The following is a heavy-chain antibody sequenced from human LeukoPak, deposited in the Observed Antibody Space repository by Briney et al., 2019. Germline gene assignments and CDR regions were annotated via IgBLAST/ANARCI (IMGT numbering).Heavy chain of an antibody. Sequence: SETLSLTCAVYGGSFSSYYWSWISQPPGKGLEWIGEINHSGSTNYNPSLKSRVTISVDTSKNQFSLKLSSVTAADTAVYYCASLRGGDPKYYFDYWGQGTLVTVSS. D-gene: IGHD2-21*02. J-gene: IGHJ4*02. V-gene: IGHV4-34*01. CDR2: INHSGST. CDR3: ASLRGGDPKYYFDY. CDR1: GGSFSSYY.